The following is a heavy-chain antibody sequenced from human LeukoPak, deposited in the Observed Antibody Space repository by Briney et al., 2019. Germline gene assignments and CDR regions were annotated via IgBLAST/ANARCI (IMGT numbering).Heavy chain of an antibody. CDR3: ARGGYFDWLLGRGYYYYMDV. J-gene: IGHJ6*03. CDR2: IYYSGST. D-gene: IGHD3-9*01. Sequence: SETLSLTCTGSAGTISSYYWSWIRQPPGKGLEWIGYIYYSGSTNYNPSLNSRVTISVDTSKNQFSLKLSSVTAADRAVYYCARGGYFDWLLGRGYYYYMDVWGKGTTVTVSS. V-gene: IGHV4-59*01. CDR1: AGTISSYY.